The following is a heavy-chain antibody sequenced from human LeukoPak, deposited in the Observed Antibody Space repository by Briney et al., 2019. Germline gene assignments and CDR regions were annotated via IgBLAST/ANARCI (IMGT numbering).Heavy chain of an antibody. CDR3: ASFKNYYGWGSYYNQYYYFDY. CDR2: IYYSGST. CDR1: GGSISSSSYY. J-gene: IGHJ4*02. Sequence: SETLSLTCTVSGGSISSSSYYWGWIRQPPGKGLEWIGSIYYSGSTYYNPSLKSRVTISVDTSKNQFSLKLSSVTAADTAVYYCASFKNYYGWGSYYNQYYYFDYWGQGTLVTVS. V-gene: IGHV4-39*01. D-gene: IGHD3-10*01.